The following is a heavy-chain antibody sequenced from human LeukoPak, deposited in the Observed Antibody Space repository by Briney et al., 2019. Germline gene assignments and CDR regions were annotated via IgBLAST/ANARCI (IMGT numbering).Heavy chain of an antibody. J-gene: IGHJ6*03. V-gene: IGHV1-69*05. CDR2: IIPIFGTA. CDR1: GGTFSSYA. CDR3: ARGNVGSTSCYTDCDDYYYYYYMDV. Sequence: GASVKVSCKASGGTFSSYAISWVRQAPGQGLEWMGGIIPIFGTANYAQKFQGRVTITTDESTSTAYMELSSLRSEDTAVYYCARGNVGSTSCYTDCDDYYYYYYMDVWGKGTTVTVSS. D-gene: IGHD2-2*02.